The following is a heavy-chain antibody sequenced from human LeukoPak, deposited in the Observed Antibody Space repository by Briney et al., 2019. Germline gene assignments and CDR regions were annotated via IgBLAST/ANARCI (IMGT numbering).Heavy chain of an antibody. CDR3: ARGLGILRNWFDP. CDR1: GGSISSSSYY. V-gene: IGHV4-39*01. D-gene: IGHD7-27*01. Sequence: PSATLSLTCTVSGGSISSSSYYWGWIRQPPGKGLEWIGSIYYSGSTYYNPSLKSRVTISVDTSKNQFSLKLSSVTAADTAVYYCARGLGILRNWFDPWGQGTLVTVSS. J-gene: IGHJ5*02. CDR2: IYYSGST.